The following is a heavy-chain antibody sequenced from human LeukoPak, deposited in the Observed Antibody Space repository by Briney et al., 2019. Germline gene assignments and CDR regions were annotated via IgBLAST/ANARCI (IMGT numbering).Heavy chain of an antibody. Sequence: PSQTLSPTCTVSGGSISSGSYDWYWIRQPAGKGLEWIGHLYTSGSMSYNPSLKSRVTTSVDTSKNQFSLKLTSVTAADTAVYYCTKGRGIWGQGTLVTVSS. V-gene: IGHV4-61*09. CDR1: GGSISSGSYD. CDR2: LYTSGSM. D-gene: IGHD3-10*01. CDR3: TKGRGI. J-gene: IGHJ4*02.